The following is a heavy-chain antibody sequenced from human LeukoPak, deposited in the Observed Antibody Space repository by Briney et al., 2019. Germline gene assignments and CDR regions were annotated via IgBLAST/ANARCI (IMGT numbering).Heavy chain of an antibody. V-gene: IGHV1-2*02. CDR1: GYTFTGYY. Sequence: GASVKVSCKASGYTFTGYYMHWVRQAPGQGLEWMGWINPNSGGTNYAQKFQGRVTMTRDTSISTAHMELSRLRSDDTAVYYCATEGLVGADYFDYWGQGTLVTVSS. CDR3: ATEGLVGADYFDY. D-gene: IGHD2-15*01. J-gene: IGHJ4*02. CDR2: INPNSGGT.